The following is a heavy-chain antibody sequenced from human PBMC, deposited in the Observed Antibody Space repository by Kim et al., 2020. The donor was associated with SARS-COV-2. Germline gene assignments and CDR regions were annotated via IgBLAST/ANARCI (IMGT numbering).Heavy chain of an antibody. CDR2: IKQDGSEK. V-gene: IGHV3-7*01. CDR1: GFTFSSYW. J-gene: IGHJ6*02. Sequence: GGSLRLSCAASGFTFSSYWMSWVRQAPGKGLEWVANIKQDGSEKYYVDSVKGRFTISRDNAKNSLYLQMNSLRAEDTAVYYCAREGYSYGYASYYYYGMDVWGQGTTVTVSS. D-gene: IGHD5-18*01. CDR3: AREGYSYGYASYYYYGMDV.